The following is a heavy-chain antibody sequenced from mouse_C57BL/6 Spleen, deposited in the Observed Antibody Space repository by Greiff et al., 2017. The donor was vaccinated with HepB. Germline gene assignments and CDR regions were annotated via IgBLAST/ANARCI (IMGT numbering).Heavy chain of an antibody. J-gene: IGHJ4*01. CDR3: AGGPRLGQMDY. CDR2: IYPGDGDT. CDR1: GYAFSSSW. D-gene: IGHD4-1*01. Sequence: QVQLQQSGPELVKPGASVKISCKASGYAFSSSWMNWVKQRPGKGLEWIGRIYPGDGDTNYNGKFKGKATLTADKSSSTAYMQLSSLTSEDSAVYFCAGGPRLGQMDYWGQGTSVTVSS. V-gene: IGHV1-82*01.